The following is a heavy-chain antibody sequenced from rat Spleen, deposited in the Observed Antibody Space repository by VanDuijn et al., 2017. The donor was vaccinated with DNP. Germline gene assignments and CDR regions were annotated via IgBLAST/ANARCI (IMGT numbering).Heavy chain of an antibody. D-gene: IGHD3-1*01. CDR3: ARGPTGDWYFDF. V-gene: IGHV5-29*01. CDR2: ISYDGSST. Sequence: EVQLVESDGGLVQPGRSLKLSCAASGFTFSDYYMAWVRQAPTKGLEWVATISYDGSSTYYRDSVKGRFTISRDNAKSTLYLQMDSLRSEDTATYYCARGPTGDWYFDFWGPGTMVTVSS. J-gene: IGHJ1*01. CDR1: GFTFSDYY.